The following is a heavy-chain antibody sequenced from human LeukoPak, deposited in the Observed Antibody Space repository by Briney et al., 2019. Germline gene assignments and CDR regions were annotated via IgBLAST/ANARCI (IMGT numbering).Heavy chain of an antibody. Sequence: GSLRLSCAASGFTVSSNYMSWVRQAPGKGLVWVSRINTDGSSTDYADSVKGRFTISRDNAKNTLYLQMNSLRAEDTAVYYCARDLDGYRSGNGAWGQGTLVTVSS. CDR3: ARDLDGYRSGNGA. D-gene: IGHD5-12*01. CDR1: GFTVSSNY. CDR2: INTDGSST. V-gene: IGHV3-74*01. J-gene: IGHJ5*02.